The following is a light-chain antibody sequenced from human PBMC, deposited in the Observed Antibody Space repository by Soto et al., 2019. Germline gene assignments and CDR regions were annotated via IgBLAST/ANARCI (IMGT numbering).Light chain of an antibody. CDR1: QGMSSY. J-gene: IGKJ5*01. V-gene: IGKV1-9*01. CDR3: QQRSTSPVT. Sequence: DIQLTQSPSLLSTSVGDRVTITCRASQGMSSYLAWYQQKPGKAPKLLIYEASTLQSGVPSRFSGSGSGTEFTLTISSLQPEHFATYYCQQRSTSPVTFGQRTRLEI. CDR2: EAS.